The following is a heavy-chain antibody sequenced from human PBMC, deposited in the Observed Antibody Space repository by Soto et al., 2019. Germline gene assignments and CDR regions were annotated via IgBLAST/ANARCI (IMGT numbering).Heavy chain of an antibody. CDR2: INSDGSTT. CDR1: GFTLSSYW. D-gene: IGHD2-15*01. V-gene: IGHV3-74*01. J-gene: IGHJ4*02. CDR3: ARDLTGSGTY. Sequence: EVQLVESGGGLVQPGGSLRLSCAASGFTLSSYWMHWVRQAPGKGLVWVSRINSDGSTTSYADSVKGRFTISRDNAKNTLDLQMNCLRVEDTAVYYCARDLTGSGTYWGQGTLVTVSS.